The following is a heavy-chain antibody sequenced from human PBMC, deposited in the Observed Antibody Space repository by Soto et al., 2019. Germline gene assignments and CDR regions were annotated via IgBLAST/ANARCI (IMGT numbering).Heavy chain of an antibody. CDR3: ARVGMTYDFWSGYVR. J-gene: IGHJ4*02. CDR1: GGSVSSGSYY. Sequence: SETLCLTCPVSGGSVSSGSYYWSWLRQPPGKGLEWIGYIYYSGSTNYNPSLKSRVTISVDTSKNQFSLKLSSVTAADTAVYYCARVGMTYDFWSGYVRWGQGTLVTVSS. CDR2: IYYSGST. V-gene: IGHV4-61*01. D-gene: IGHD3-3*01.